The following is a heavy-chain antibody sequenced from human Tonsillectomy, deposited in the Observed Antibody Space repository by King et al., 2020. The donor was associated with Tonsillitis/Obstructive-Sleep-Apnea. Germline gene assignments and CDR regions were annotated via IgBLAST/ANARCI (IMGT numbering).Heavy chain of an antibody. J-gene: IGHJ4*02. CDR1: GFSLSTSGVG. CDR3: AASDSSGYPVY. V-gene: IGHV2-5*02. Sequence: TLKESGPTLVKPTQTLTLTCTFSGFSLSTSGVGVGWIRQPPGKALEWLALIYWDDDKRYSPSLKSRLTTTTDTSKNQVVLTMTNMDPVDTATYFCAASDSSGYPVYWGQGTLVTVSS. D-gene: IGHD3-22*01. CDR2: IYWDDDK.